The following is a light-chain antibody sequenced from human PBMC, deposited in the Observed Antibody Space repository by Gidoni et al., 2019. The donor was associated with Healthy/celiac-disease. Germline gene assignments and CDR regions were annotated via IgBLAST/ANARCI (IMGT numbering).Light chain of an antibody. CDR1: QDISNY. CDR2: DAS. Sequence: IQMTPSPSSLSASVGDRVTITCQASQDISNYLNWYQQKPGKAPKLLIYDASNLETGVPSRLSGSGSGTDFTFTISSLQPEDIATYYCQQYDNLPLTFGGGTKVEIK. V-gene: IGKV1-33*01. J-gene: IGKJ4*01. CDR3: QQYDNLPLT.